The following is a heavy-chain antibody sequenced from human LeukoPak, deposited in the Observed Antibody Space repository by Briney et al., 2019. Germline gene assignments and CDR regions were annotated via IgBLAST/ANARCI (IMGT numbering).Heavy chain of an antibody. CDR2: ISYDGSNK. CDR3: ARSLFYREGGVTFDY. V-gene: IGHV3-30-3*01. J-gene: IGHJ4*02. Sequence: QPGRSLRLSCAASRFTFSSYAMHWVRQAPGKGLEWVAVISYDGSNKYYADSVKGRFTISRDNSKNTLYLQMNSLRAEDTAVYYCARSLFYREGGVTFDYWGQGTLVTVSS. CDR1: RFTFSSYA. D-gene: IGHD3-16*01.